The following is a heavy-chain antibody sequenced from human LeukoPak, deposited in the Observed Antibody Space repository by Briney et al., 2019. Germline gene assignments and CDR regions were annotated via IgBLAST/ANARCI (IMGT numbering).Heavy chain of an antibody. CDR3: ARVSEGSSCCYYSYYYMDV. Sequence: GGSLRLSCTASGFTFITFWMSWVRQAPGKGLEWVANIKQDGSEKYYVDSVKGRFTISRDNAKISLFLQMNSLRAEDTAVYYCARVSEGSSCCYYSYYYMDVWGKGTTVTVSS. J-gene: IGHJ6*03. CDR1: GFTFITFW. CDR2: IKQDGSEK. D-gene: IGHD2-15*01. V-gene: IGHV3-7*01.